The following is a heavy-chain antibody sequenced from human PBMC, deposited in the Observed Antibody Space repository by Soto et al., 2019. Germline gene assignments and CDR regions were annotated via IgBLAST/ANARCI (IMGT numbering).Heavy chain of an antibody. CDR2: LDWNSGGT. CDR3: ARLRYSADTGNFDY. Sequence: EVQLVESGGGLVQPGRSLRLSCVASGFRFEDHAMHWVRQSPGRGLEWVSGLDWNSGGTDYADFVKGRFTISRDNAKNSLYLQMSSLRPEDTAFYYCARLRYSADTGNFDYWGQGTLVTVSS. D-gene: IGHD1-26*01. J-gene: IGHJ4*02. V-gene: IGHV3-9*01. CDR1: GFRFEDHA.